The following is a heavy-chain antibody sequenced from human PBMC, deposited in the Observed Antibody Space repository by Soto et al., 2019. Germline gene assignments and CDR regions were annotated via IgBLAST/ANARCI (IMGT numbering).Heavy chain of an antibody. CDR1: GFTFSSYA. J-gene: IGHJ3*02. V-gene: IGHV3-23*01. CDR3: AKGSGGITMIVHAFDI. Sequence: PGGSLRLSCAASGFTFSSYAMSWVRQAPGKGLEWVSAISGSGGSTYYADSVKGRFTISRDNSKNTLYLQMNSLRAEDTAVYYCAKGSGGITMIVHAFDIWGQGTMVTVSS. CDR2: ISGSGGST. D-gene: IGHD3-22*01.